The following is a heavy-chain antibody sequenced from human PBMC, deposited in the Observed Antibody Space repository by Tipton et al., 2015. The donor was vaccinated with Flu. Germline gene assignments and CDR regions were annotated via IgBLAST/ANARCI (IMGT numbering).Heavy chain of an antibody. D-gene: IGHD2-15*01. CDR2: FYYTGGT. Sequence: TLSLTCSVSGASISSVCYWGWIRQPPGKGLEWIGSFYYTGGTYYNPSLKSRVTISVDASKNHFSLKLTSVTAADTAIYYCVRDRVFCGGGSCYSDWGQGTLVTVSS. CDR3: VRDRVFCGGGSCYSD. CDR1: GASISSVCY. J-gene: IGHJ4*02. V-gene: IGHV4-38-2*02.